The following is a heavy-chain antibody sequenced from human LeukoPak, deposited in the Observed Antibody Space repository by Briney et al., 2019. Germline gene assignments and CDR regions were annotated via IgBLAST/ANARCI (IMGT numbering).Heavy chain of an antibody. V-gene: IGHV1-2*02. CDR1: GYTFNAYY. J-gene: IGHJ4*02. Sequence: ASVKVSCKPSGYTFNAYYMHWVRQAPGQGLEWVGWIDPKTGNTRYAQKFQGRVTITRDTPIGTVYMELSSLKSEDTAVYYCASEAFCASGNCYLQRVASWGPGTLVTVSS. CDR2: IDPKTGNT. D-gene: IGHD3-22*01. CDR3: ASEAFCASGNCYLQRVAS.